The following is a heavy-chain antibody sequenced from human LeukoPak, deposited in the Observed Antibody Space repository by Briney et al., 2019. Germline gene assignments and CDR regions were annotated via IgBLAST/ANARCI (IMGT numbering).Heavy chain of an antibody. J-gene: IGHJ1*01. CDR2: INHSGST. V-gene: IGHV4-34*01. D-gene: IGHD2-2*01. Sequence: SETLSLTCAVYGGSFSGYYWSWIRQPPGKGLEWIGEINHSGSTNYNPSLKSRVTISVDTSKNQFSLKLSSVTAADTAVYYCAGENVVVPAAMGSYYFQHWGQGTLVTVSS. CDR3: AGENVVVPAAMGSYYFQH. CDR1: GGSFSGYY.